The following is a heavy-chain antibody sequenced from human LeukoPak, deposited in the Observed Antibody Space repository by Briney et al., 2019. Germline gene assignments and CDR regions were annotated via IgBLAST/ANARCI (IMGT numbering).Heavy chain of an antibody. CDR2: IYSGGSS. D-gene: IGHD5-12*01. CDR3: ATSSGYDYSGLDY. J-gene: IGHJ4*02. Sequence: PGGSLRLSCAASGFIVSSNYMSWVRQAPGKGLEWVSVIYSGGSSYYADSVKGRFTISRDNSKNTLYPQMNSLRAEDTAVYYCATSSGYDYSGLDYWGQGTLVTVSS. CDR1: GFIVSSNY. V-gene: IGHV3-53*01.